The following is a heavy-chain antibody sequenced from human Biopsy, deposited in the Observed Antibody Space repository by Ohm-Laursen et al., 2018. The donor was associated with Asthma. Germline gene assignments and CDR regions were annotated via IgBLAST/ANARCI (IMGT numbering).Heavy chain of an antibody. D-gene: IGHD3-3*01. CDR3: ARTFHLWSPYHAEHYQL. J-gene: IGHJ1*01. V-gene: IGHV3-7*01. CDR2: IKHDGNEK. CDR1: GFTFGDYC. Sequence: SLRLSCAASGFTFGDYCMSWARQVPGQGLEWVANIKHDGNEKNHVDSLKGRFTISRDNAKNLLFLQMNSLRAEDTAVYYCARTFHLWSPYHAEHYQLWGQGTLVTVSS.